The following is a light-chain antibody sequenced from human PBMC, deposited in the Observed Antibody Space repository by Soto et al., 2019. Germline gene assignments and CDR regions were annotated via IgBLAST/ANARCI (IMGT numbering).Light chain of an antibody. CDR2: DAS. V-gene: IGKV1-33*01. CDR3: QQYANLPLT. Sequence: DIQMTQSPSSLSASVGDRVTITCQASDDISNYLNWYQQKPGKAPKVLIYDASHSESGVPSRFSGGGSGTEFTFTISSLQAEDIATYYCQQYANLPLTFGPGTKVDIK. J-gene: IGKJ3*01. CDR1: DDISNY.